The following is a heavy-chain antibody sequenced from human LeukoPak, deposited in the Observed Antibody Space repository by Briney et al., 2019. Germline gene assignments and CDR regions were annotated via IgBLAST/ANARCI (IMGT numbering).Heavy chain of an antibody. Sequence: PSETLSLTCTVSGGSISSSSYYWGWIRQPPGKWLEWIGSIYYSVSTYYNPSLKSRVTISVDTSKNQFSPKLSSVTAADTAVYYCASVDPPGAFDYWGQGTLVTVSS. CDR2: IYYSVST. J-gene: IGHJ4*02. CDR3: ASVDPPGAFDY. CDR1: GGSISSSSYY. V-gene: IGHV4-39*01. D-gene: IGHD4/OR15-4a*01.